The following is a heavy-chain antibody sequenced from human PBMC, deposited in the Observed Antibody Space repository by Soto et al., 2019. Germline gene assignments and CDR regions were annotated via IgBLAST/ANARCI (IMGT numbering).Heavy chain of an antibody. CDR3: ARLNGVGYYDSSGYYYELSGMAV. Sequence: SETLCLTCTVSGGTISSSSYYWVWIRQPPGKGLEWIGSIYYSGSTYYNPSLKSRVTISVDTSKNQFSLKLSSVTAADTAVYYCARLNGVGYYDSSGYYYELSGMAVWGHGTTVTVSS. J-gene: IGHJ6*02. CDR1: GGTISSSSYY. V-gene: IGHV4-39*01. D-gene: IGHD3-22*01. CDR2: IYYSGST.